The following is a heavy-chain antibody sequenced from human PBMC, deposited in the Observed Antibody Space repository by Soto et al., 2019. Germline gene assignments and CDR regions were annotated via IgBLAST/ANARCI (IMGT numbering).Heavy chain of an antibody. CDR1: GFTFSDYY. D-gene: IGHD3-22*01. J-gene: IGHJ4*02. CDR3: ARAPSGYYYDSSGLDY. CDR2: ISSSGSTI. Sequence: GSLRLSCAASGFTFSDYYMSWIRQAPGKGLEWVSYISSSGSTIYYADSVKGRFTISRDNAKNSLYLQMNSLRAEDTAVYYCARAPSGYYYDSSGLDYWGQGTLVTVSS. V-gene: IGHV3-11*01.